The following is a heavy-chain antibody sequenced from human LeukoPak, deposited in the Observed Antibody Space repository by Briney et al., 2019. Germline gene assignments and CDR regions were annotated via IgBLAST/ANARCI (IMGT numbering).Heavy chain of an antibody. Sequence: ASVKVSCKASGGTFSSYAISWVRQAPGQGLEWMGGIIPIFGTANYAQKFQGRVTITADESTSTAYMELSSLRSEDTAVYYCARGCNYGSGSYYPSNYYYYYMDVWGKGTTVTISS. CDR3: ARGCNYGSGSYYPSNYYYYYMDV. D-gene: IGHD3-10*01. V-gene: IGHV1-69*13. J-gene: IGHJ6*03. CDR2: IIPIFGTA. CDR1: GGTFSSYA.